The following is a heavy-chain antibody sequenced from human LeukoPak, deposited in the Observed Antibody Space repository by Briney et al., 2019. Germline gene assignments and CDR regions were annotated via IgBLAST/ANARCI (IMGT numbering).Heavy chain of an antibody. CDR3: ARDYYGDYALDY. CDR1: GFTFSSYS. CDR2: ISSSSYI. V-gene: IGHV3-21*01. Sequence: GGSLRLSCAASGFTFSSYSMNWVRQAPGKGLEWVSSISSSSYIYYADSVKGRFTISRDNAKNSLYLQMNSLSAEDTAVYYCARDYYGDYALDYWGQGTLVTVSS. D-gene: IGHD4-17*01. J-gene: IGHJ4*02.